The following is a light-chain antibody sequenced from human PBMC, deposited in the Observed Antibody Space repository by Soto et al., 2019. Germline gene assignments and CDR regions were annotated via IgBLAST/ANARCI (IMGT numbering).Light chain of an antibody. CDR2: GAS. CDR1: QKISSGY. Sequence: EIVLTQSPGTLSLSVGERAALSCRASQKISSGYLAWYQQKPGQAPRLLIYGASSRATGIPDRFSGSGSGTDFTLTISRLEPEDFAVYYCQQYGSWTFGQGTKVEIK. CDR3: QQYGSWT. J-gene: IGKJ1*01. V-gene: IGKV3-20*01.